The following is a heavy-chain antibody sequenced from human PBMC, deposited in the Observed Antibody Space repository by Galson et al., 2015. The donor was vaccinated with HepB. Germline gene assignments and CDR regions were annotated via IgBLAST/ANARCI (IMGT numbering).Heavy chain of an antibody. V-gene: IGHV3-33*06. CDR3: AKLDSSGSS. CDR1: GFIFRNYG. CDR2: IWYDGRDQ. D-gene: IGHD6-19*01. J-gene: IGHJ4*02. Sequence: SLRLSCAASGFIFRNYGMHWVRQAPGKGLEWVAVIWYDGRDQKYADSVKGRFTISRDNSRNTLYLQMSSLRVEDTALYYCAKLDSSGSSWGQGILVTVSS.